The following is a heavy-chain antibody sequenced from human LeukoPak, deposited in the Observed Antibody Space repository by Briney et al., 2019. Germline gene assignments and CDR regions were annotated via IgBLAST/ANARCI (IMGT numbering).Heavy chain of an antibody. Sequence: PGGSLRLSCAASGFTFSTYVMSWVRQAPEKGLEWVSAISGSGDSTYYVDPVKGRFTISRDNSKNTLYLQMNSLRAEDTAVYYCAKGSSSSRPYYFDYWGQGTLVTVSS. J-gene: IGHJ4*02. CDR2: ISGSGDST. CDR3: AKGSSSSRPYYFDY. V-gene: IGHV3-23*01. D-gene: IGHD6-13*01. CDR1: GFTFSTYV.